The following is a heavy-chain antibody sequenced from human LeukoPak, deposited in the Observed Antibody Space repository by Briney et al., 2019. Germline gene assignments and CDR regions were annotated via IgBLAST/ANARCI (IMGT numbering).Heavy chain of an antibody. CDR3: ARRVGRIVVVPAAPVRAYYYYYYMDV. V-gene: IGHV3-7*01. D-gene: IGHD2-2*01. J-gene: IGHJ6*03. CDR1: GFTFSSYW. Sequence: PGGSLRLSCAASGFTFSSYWMSWVRQAPGKGLEWVATIKQDGSEIYYVDSVKGRFTISRDNAKNSLYLQMNSLRAEDTAVYYCARRVGRIVVVPAAPVRAYYYYYYMDVWGKGTTVTVSS. CDR2: IKQDGSEI.